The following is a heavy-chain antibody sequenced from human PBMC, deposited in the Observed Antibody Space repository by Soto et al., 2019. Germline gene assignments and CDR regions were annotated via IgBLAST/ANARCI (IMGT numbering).Heavy chain of an antibody. J-gene: IGHJ4*02. CDR3: ARVTGGSYFDY. Sequence: SETLSLTCTVSGGSISSYYWSWIRQPPGKGLEWIGYIYYSGSTNYNPSLKSRVTISVDTSKNQFSLKLSSVTAADTAVYYCARVTGGSYFDYWGQGTLVTVSS. D-gene: IGHD1-26*01. V-gene: IGHV4-59*01. CDR1: GGSISSYY. CDR2: IYYSGST.